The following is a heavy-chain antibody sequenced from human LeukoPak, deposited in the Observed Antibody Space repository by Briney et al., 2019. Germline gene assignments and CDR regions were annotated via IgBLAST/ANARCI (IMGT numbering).Heavy chain of an antibody. D-gene: IGHD3-10*01. CDR1: SGSISTSNYY. CDR3: AKSNGYGLIDI. CDR2: IFYTGST. V-gene: IGHV4-39*07. J-gene: IGHJ3*02. Sequence: SETLSLTCTVSSGSISTSNYYWGWVRQPPGKALEWIGNIFYTGSTYYSPSLKSRVTISLDTSRNQFSLRLNSVTAADTAVYYCAKSNGYGLIDIWGRGTMVTVSS.